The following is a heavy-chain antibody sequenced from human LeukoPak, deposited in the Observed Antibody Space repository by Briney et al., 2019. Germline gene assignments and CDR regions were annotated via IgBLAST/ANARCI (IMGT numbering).Heavy chain of an antibody. CDR1: GFTFDDYA. CDR2: ISWNSGSI. CDR3: AKSAGPRDYYGMDV. Sequence: PGRSLRFSCAASGFTFDDYAMHWVRQAPGKGLEWVSGISWNSGSIGYADSVKGRFTISRDNAKNSLYLQMNSLRAEDTAVYYCAKSAGPRDYYGMDVWGQGTTVAVSS. V-gene: IGHV3-9*01. J-gene: IGHJ6*02.